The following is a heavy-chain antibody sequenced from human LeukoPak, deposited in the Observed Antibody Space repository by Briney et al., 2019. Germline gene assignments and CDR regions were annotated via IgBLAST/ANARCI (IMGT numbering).Heavy chain of an antibody. D-gene: IGHD6-6*01. CDR2: ISSSSSTI. CDR1: GFTFSSYS. V-gene: IGHV3-48*01. J-gene: IGHJ6*03. Sequence: GGSLRLSCAASGFTFSSYSMNWVRQAPGKGLEWVSYISSSSSTIYYAYSVKGRFTISRDNAKNSLYLQMNSLRAEDTAVYYCARDPGSPYYYYMDVWGKGTTVTVSS. CDR3: ARDPGSPYYYYMDV.